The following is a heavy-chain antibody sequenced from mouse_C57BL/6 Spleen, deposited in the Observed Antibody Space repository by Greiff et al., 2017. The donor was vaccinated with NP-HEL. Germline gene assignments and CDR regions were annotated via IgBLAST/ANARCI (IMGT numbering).Heavy chain of an antibody. J-gene: IGHJ4*01. CDR3: TRDWGYEGAMDY. Sequence: EVQGVESGEGLVKPGGSLKLSCAASGFTFSSYAMSWVRQTPEKRLEWVAYISSGGDYIYYADTVKGRFTISRDNARNTLYLQMSSLKSEDTAMYYCTRDWGYEGAMDYWGQGTSVTVSS. V-gene: IGHV5-9-1*02. CDR2: ISSGGDYI. D-gene: IGHD3-1*01. CDR1: GFTFSSYA.